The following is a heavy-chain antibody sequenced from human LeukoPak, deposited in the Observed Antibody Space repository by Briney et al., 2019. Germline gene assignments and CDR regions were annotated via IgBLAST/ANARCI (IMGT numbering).Heavy chain of an antibody. CDR3: ARGGAYGDYLDY. CDR2: IWYDGSNK. J-gene: IGHJ4*02. D-gene: IGHD4-17*01. V-gene: IGHV3-33*08. Sequence: GGSLRLSCAASGFTFSSYWMHWVRQAPGKGLEWVAVIWYDGSNKYYADSVKGRFTISRDNSKNTLYLQMNSLRAEDTAVYYCARGGAYGDYLDYWGQGTLVTVSS. CDR1: GFTFSSYW.